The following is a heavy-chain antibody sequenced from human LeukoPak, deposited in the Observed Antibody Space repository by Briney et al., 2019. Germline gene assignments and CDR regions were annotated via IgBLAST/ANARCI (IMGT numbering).Heavy chain of an antibody. V-gene: IGHV4-34*01. J-gene: IGHJ6*02. Sequence: SETLSLTCAVYGGSFSGYYWSWIRQPPKKGLEWIGGINHSVSTNYNPSLKSRVTISVDTSKNQFSLKVRSVTAADTAVYYCARGHVGSYAYYYYYGMDVWGQGTTVTVSS. CDR3: ARGHVGSYAYYYYYGMDV. CDR1: GGSFSGYY. CDR2: INHSVST. D-gene: IGHD2-2*01.